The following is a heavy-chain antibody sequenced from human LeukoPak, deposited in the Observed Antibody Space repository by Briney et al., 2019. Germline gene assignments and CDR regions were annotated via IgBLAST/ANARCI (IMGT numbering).Heavy chain of an antibody. J-gene: IGHJ5*02. Sequence: PSETLSLTCTVSGGSISSGGYYWRWIRQHPGKGLEWIGYIYYSGSTYYNPSLKSRVTISVDTSKNQFSLKLSSVTAADTAVYYCAREVYYDFWSGDLNWFDPWGQGTLVTVSS. V-gene: IGHV4-31*03. CDR3: AREVYYDFWSGDLNWFDP. D-gene: IGHD3-3*01. CDR1: GGSISSGGYY. CDR2: IYYSGST.